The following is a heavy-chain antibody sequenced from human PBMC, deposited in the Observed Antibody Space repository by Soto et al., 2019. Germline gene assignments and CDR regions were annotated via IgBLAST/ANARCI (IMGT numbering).Heavy chain of an antibody. CDR3: VREGVGMVGFDS. V-gene: IGHV4-30-4*01. CDR1: GGPISGYS. CDR2: IYYNAST. Sequence: VQLQESGPGLVKPSQTLSLICTVSGGPISGYSWHWVRQSSGQGLEWVGYIYYNASTYYNPSLESRATISLDPSNSQSSLRLTSLTPADTAVYYCVREGVGMVGFDSWGQGVHVTVSS. J-gene: IGHJ4*02. D-gene: IGHD3-3*01.